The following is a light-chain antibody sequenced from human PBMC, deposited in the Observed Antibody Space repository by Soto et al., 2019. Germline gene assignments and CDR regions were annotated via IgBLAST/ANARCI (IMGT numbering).Light chain of an antibody. CDR1: QSIGNW. CDR3: QQYNSYSST. CDR2: DAS. Sequence: DIQMTQYHSTLSASVGDRVTITCRASQSIGNWLAWYQQKPGKAPKLLIYDASSLESGVPSRFSGSGSGTEFTLTISSLQPDDFATYYCQQYNSYSSTFGHGT. J-gene: IGKJ1*01. V-gene: IGKV1-5*01.